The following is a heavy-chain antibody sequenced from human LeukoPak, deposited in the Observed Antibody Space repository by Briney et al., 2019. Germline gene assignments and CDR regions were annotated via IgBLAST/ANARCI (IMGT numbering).Heavy chain of an antibody. CDR3: ARRGYCSNTTCYDYYYYYMDV. J-gene: IGHJ6*03. D-gene: IGHD2-2*01. Sequence: GGSLTLSWAASGFTFDDYGMTWVRQAPGKGLDWVAGINWNCGSTGYADSVKGRFTISRDNAKNSLYLQMNSLRAEDTALYYCARRGYCSNTTCYDYYYYYMDVWGKGTTVTVSS. CDR1: GFTFDDYG. V-gene: IGHV3-20*04. CDR2: INWNCGST.